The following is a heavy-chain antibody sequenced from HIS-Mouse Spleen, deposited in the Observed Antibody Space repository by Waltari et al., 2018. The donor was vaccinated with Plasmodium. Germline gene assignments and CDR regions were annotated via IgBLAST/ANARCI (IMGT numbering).Heavy chain of an antibody. CDR1: GFTVSSNY. CDR2: IYSGGST. D-gene: IGHD6-6*01. CDR3: ARGMKSSSSAFDI. J-gene: IGHJ3*02. Sequence: EVQLVESVGGLLQPGGSLRLSCSASGFTVSSNYMGWVGQAPGKGLEWVSVIYSGGSTYYADSVKGRFTISRDNSKNTLYLQMNSLRAEDTAVYYCARGMKSSSSAFDIWGQGTMVTVSS. V-gene: IGHV3-53*01.